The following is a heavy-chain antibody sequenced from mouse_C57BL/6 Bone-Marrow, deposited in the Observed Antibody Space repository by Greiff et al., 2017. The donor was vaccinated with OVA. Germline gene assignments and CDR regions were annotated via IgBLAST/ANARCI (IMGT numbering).Heavy chain of an antibody. CDR2: IRLKSDNYAT. CDR1: GFTFSNYW. J-gene: IGHJ3*01. D-gene: IGHD1-1*01. CDR3: TGSYYGTSSY. Sequence: EVNVVESGGGLVQPGGSMKLSCVASGFTFSNYWMNWVRQSPEKGLEWVAQIRLKSDNYATHYAESVKGRFTISRDDSKRSVYLQMNNLRAEDTGIYYGTGSYYGTSSYWGQGTLVTVSA. V-gene: IGHV6-3*01.